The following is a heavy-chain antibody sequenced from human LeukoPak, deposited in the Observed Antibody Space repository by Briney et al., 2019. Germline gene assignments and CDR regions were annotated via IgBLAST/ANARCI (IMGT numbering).Heavy chain of an antibody. CDR1: GFTFGDYA. V-gene: IGHV3-49*03. J-gene: IGHJ4*02. CDR2: IRSKAYGGTT. D-gene: IGHD5-24*01. Sequence: PGRSLRLSCTASGFTFGDYAMSWFRQAPGMGLEWVGFIRSKAYGGTTEYAASVKGRFTISRADSKSIAYLQMNSLKTEDTAVYYCTRSGWDGYNLVYWGQGTLVTVSS. CDR3: TRSGWDGYNLVY.